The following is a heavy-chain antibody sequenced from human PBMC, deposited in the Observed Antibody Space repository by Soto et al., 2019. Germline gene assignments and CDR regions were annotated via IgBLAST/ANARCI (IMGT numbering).Heavy chain of an antibody. V-gene: IGHV3-53*01. CDR1: GFTVSSNY. CDR3: ARSPYDSSGYYWPDAFDI. D-gene: IGHD3-22*01. CDR2: IYSGGST. Sequence: GGSLRLSCAASGFTVSSNYMSWVRQAPGKGLEWVSVIYSGGSTYYADSVKGRFTISRDNSKNTLYLQMNSLRAEDTAVYYCARSPYDSSGYYWPDAFDIWGQGTMVTVSS. J-gene: IGHJ3*02.